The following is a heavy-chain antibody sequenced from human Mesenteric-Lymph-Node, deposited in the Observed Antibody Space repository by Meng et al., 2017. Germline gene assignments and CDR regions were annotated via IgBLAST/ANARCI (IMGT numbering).Heavy chain of an antibody. J-gene: IGHJ4*02. V-gene: IGHV3-7*01. CDR1: GFTFSSNW. Sequence: ESLKISCAASGFTFSSNWMNWVRQAPGKGLEWVANIKEDGSRKYYVDSVKGRFTISRDNARNSLYLQMNSLRDEDTAVYYCAKSGVESWGQGTLVTVSS. CDR2: IKEDGSRK. CDR3: AKSGVES.